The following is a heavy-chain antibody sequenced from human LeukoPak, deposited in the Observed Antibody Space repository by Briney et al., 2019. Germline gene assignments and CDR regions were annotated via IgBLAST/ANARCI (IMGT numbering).Heavy chain of an antibody. CDR3: ARDHLLHWLGLYYYGMDV. CDR2: ISYDGSNK. J-gene: IGHJ6*02. Sequence: GGSLRLSCAASGLTFSSYAMSWVRQAPGKGLEWVAVISYDGSNKYYADSVKGRFTISRDNSKNTLYLQMNSLRAEDTAVYYCARDHLLHWLGLYYYGMDVWGQGTTVTVSS. CDR1: GLTFSSYA. D-gene: IGHD3-9*01. V-gene: IGHV3-30-3*01.